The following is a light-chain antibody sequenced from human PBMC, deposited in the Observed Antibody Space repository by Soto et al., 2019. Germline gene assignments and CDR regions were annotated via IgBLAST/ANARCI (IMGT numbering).Light chain of an antibody. V-gene: IGKV1-27*01. CDR2: AAS. CDR3: QKYDTSPQT. J-gene: IGKJ1*01. CDR1: QGIIDY. Sequence: DIQMTQSPSSLSASVGDTVTITCRASQGIIDYLAWYQQRPGRVPRLLIYAASTLHTGVTSRFSGSGAGTDFTLTISILQPEDFATYYCQKYDTSPQTFGPGTKVEIK.